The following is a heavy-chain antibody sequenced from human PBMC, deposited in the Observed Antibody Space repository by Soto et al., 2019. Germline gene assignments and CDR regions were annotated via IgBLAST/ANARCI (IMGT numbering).Heavy chain of an antibody. Sequence: HPGGSLRLSCAASGFTFSKFAMNWVRQAPGKGLEWVSAISNSFSDGNTHYADSVEGRFTVSRHNDKNTVFLEMNGLRADDTAVYYCAKVFSPEGGNYFDSWDQGTQVTVSS. J-gene: IGHJ4*02. V-gene: IGHV3-23*01. CDR2: ISNSFSDGNT. CDR1: GFTFSKFA. CDR3: AKVFSPEGGNYFDS.